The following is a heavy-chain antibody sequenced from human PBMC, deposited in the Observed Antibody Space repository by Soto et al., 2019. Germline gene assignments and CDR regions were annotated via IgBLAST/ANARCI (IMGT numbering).Heavy chain of an antibody. J-gene: IGHJ4*02. CDR3: ARSPRSSPYFDY. CDR2: IYPGDSET. V-gene: IGHV5-51*01. D-gene: IGHD6-13*01. CDR1: GYTLSNFW. Sequence: PGESLKISCQSSGYTLSNFWIAWVRQLPGQGLEWMGIIYPGDSETRYSPSFHGKVTISADRSIGTAYLQWSSLEASDSGFYFCARSPRSSPYFDYWGQGALVTVSS.